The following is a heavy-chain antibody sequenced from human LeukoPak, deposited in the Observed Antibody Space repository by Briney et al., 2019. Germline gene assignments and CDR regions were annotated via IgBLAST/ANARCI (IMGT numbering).Heavy chain of an antibody. J-gene: IGHJ6*02. Sequence: GRSLRLSCAASGFTFDDYAMHWVRQAPGKGLEWVSGISWNSGSIGYADSAKGRFTISRDNAKNSLYLQMNSLRAEDTALYYCAKDVGLGPAGGMDVWGQGTTVTVSS. CDR1: GFTFDDYA. CDR2: ISWNSGSI. CDR3: AKDVGLGPAGGMDV. V-gene: IGHV3-9*01. D-gene: IGHD1-26*01.